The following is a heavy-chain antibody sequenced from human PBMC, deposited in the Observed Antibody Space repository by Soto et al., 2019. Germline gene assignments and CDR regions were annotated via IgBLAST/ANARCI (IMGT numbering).Heavy chain of an antibody. Sequence: LGESLKISCKGSGYKFTNYWLSWVRQTPGKGLEWMGRIDPSDSYINYSPSFRGHVTISIDESISTAHLQWSSLKASDTATYYCAIVTAEAAYHYFDFWGQGTLVTV. CDR2: IDPSDSYI. D-gene: IGHD2-15*01. J-gene: IGHJ4*02. V-gene: IGHV5-10-1*01. CDR1: GYKFTNYW. CDR3: AIVTAEAAYHYFDF.